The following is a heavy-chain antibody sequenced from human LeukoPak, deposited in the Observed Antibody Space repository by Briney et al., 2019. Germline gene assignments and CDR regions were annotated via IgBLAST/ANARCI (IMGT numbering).Heavy chain of an antibody. J-gene: IGHJ4*02. Sequence: SETLSLTCTVSGGSINTYYWSWIRQPPGKGLEWIGYIYYTGSTNYNPSLKSRVTISVDPSKNQFSLKLSSVTAADTAVYYCARYGSGSYRQFDSWGQGTLVTVSS. V-gene: IGHV4-59*01. CDR1: GGSINTYY. CDR2: IYYTGST. CDR3: ARYGSGSYRQFDS. D-gene: IGHD3-10*01.